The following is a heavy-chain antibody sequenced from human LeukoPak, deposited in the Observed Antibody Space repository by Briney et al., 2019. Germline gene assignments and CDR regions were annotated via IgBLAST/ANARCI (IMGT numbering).Heavy chain of an antibody. V-gene: IGHV4-59*01. Sequence: SETLSLTRAVSGGSISSYYGSWIRQPPGKGLEWIGYIYYSGSTNYNPSLTSRGTISVDTSKNQYSPKLSSVTAADTAVYYCAREGASDIWGQGTMVTVSS. CDR1: GGSISSYY. CDR3: AREGASDI. CDR2: IYYSGST. J-gene: IGHJ3*02.